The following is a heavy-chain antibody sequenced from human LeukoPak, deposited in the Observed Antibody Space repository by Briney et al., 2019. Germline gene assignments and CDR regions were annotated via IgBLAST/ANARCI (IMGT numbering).Heavy chain of an antibody. CDR1: GGSISSSNW. V-gene: IGHV4-4*02. Sequence: PSETLSLTCAVSGGSISSSNWWSWVRQPPGKGLEWIGEIYHSGSTNYNPSLKSRVTISVDKSKNQFSLKLSSVTAADTAVYYCAREGVTVRGVTHFDYWGQGTLVTVSS. D-gene: IGHD3-10*01. CDR3: AREGVTVRGVTHFDY. CDR2: IYHSGST. J-gene: IGHJ4*02.